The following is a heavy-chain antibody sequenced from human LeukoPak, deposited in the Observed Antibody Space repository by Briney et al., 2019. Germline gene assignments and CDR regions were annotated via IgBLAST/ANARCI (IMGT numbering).Heavy chain of an antibody. CDR3: ARDPSYGRQWLGNWFDP. V-gene: IGHV1-69*01. Sequence: GSSVKVSCKASGGTFSSYAISWVRQAPGQGLEWMGGIIPIFGTANYAQKFQGRVTITADESTSTAYMELSSLRSEDTAVYYCARDPSYGRQWLGNWFDPWGQGTLVTVSS. CDR1: GGTFSSYA. CDR2: IIPIFGTA. J-gene: IGHJ5*02. D-gene: IGHD6-19*01.